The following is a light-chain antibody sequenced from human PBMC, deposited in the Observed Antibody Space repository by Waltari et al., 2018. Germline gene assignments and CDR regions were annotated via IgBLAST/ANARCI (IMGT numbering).Light chain of an antibody. V-gene: IGKV1-33*01. Sequence: TCQATKDITTSLSWFQQKPGKAPQLRIYDASSLQAGVPSRFSGTGSGTAFSCTITSLQPEDSATYYCQHYHSLPYTFGRGTKLQIK. CDR2: DAS. CDR1: KDITTS. J-gene: IGKJ2*01. CDR3: QHYHSLPYT.